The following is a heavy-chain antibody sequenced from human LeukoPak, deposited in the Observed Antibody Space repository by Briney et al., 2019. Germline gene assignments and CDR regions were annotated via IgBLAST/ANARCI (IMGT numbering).Heavy chain of an antibody. CDR2: IYYSGST. CDR3: GRRSVTMVRGGMPTLEY. Sequence: SQTLSLTCTVSGGSNSSYYWRWLRQLPGKRLEWIGYIYYSGSTNYNPALRSRVTISVDTSKNQFSLKLSSVTAADTAVYDCGRRSVTMVRGGMPTLEYWRQGNLVTVSS. V-gene: IGHV4-59*08. CDR1: GGSNSSYY. J-gene: IGHJ4*02. D-gene: IGHD3-10*01.